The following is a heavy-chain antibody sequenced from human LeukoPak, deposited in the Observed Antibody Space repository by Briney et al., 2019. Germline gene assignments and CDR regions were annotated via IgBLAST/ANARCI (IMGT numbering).Heavy chain of an antibody. V-gene: IGHV3-30*03. CDR3: ARDHILDY. CDR2: ISYDGSNK. CDR1: GFTFSSYG. J-gene: IGHJ4*02. Sequence: GGTLRLSCAASGFTFSSYGMSWVRQAPGKGLEWVAVISYDGSNKYYADSVKGRFTISRDNSKNTLYLQMNSLRAEDTAVYYCARDHILDYWGQGTLVTVSS. D-gene: IGHD2-21*01.